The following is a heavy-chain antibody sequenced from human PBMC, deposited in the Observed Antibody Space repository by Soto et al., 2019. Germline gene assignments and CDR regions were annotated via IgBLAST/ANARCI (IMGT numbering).Heavy chain of an antibody. J-gene: IGHJ6*02. Sequence: QVQLVQSGAEVKKPGSSVKVSCKASGGTFSSFAISWVRQAPGQGLEWMGEIIPLFGTTNYAQKFQGRVTITADESTTTAYMELSSLRSEDTAVYYCARETTTVTRDYFYYGMDLWGQGTTVTVSS. V-gene: IGHV1-69*01. CDR3: ARETTTVTRDYFYYGMDL. CDR1: GGTFSSFA. D-gene: IGHD4-17*01. CDR2: IIPLFGTT.